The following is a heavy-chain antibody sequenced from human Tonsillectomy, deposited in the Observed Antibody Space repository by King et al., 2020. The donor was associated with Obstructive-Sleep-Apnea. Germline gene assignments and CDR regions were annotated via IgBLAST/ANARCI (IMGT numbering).Heavy chain of an antibody. J-gene: IGHJ6*02. V-gene: IGHV3-21*01. CDR1: GFTFSYYG. Sequence: VQLVESGGGLVKPGGSLRLSCAASGFTFSYYGMNWVCQAPGKGLECVSSISSSSRYIYYADTVKGVFTIARDNANKSLSLQMKHLRAEVTAVYYGSREVWVFCGGDCYSQGWYYYGMDVWGQGTTVTVSS. CDR3: SREVWVFCGGDCYSQGWYYYGMDV. D-gene: IGHD2-21*02. CDR2: ISSSSRYI.